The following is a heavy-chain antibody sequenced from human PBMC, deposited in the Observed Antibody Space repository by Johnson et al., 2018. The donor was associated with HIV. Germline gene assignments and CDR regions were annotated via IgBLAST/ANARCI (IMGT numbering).Heavy chain of an antibody. D-gene: IGHD1-7*01. Sequence: VQLVESGGGLVKPGGSLRLSCAASGFTFINAWMSWARQAPGKGPEWVGRIYSTTEGGTTEYAAPVKGRFTISRDDSKNTLYLQMNSLKSEDTAVYYCTTDQVGLNYGGKYHIWGQWTMVTVSS. CDR2: IYSTTEGGTT. CDR3: TTDQVGLNYGGKYHI. V-gene: IGHV3-15*01. CDR1: GFTFINAW. J-gene: IGHJ3*02.